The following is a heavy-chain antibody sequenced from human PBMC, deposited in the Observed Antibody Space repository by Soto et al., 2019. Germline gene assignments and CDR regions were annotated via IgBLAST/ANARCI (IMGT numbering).Heavy chain of an antibody. Sequence: GGSLRLSCAASGFTFRSYSMNWVRQAPGKGLEWVSFITSSSNRINYADSVKGRFTISRDNARNSLYLQMNSLRDEDTAVYYCVRDQGRADFWGQGALVTVSS. D-gene: IGHD3-10*01. J-gene: IGHJ4*02. CDR1: GFTFRSYS. CDR2: ITSSSNRI. CDR3: VRDQGRADF. V-gene: IGHV3-48*02.